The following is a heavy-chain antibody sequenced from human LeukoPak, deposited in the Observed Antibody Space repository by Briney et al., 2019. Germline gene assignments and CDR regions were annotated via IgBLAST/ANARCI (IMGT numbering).Heavy chain of an antibody. J-gene: IGHJ4*02. Sequence: GGSLRLSCAASGFTFSTYWMSWVRQAPGKGLEWVANIKQDGSEKYYVDSVKGRFTIFRDNAKNSLYLQMNSLRAEDTAMYYCARDSAGNDYWGQGTLVTVSS. CDR2: IKQDGSEK. CDR1: GFTFSTYW. CDR3: ARDSAGNDY. V-gene: IGHV3-7*01. D-gene: IGHD6-13*01.